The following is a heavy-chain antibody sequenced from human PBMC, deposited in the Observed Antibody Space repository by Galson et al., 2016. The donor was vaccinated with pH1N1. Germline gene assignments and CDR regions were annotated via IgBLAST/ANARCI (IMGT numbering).Heavy chain of an antibody. Sequence: LRLSCAASGFTFSSSWMNWVRQAPGKGLEWIAIIKKDGSERYYVDSVNGRFTISRDNAKNSLYLQMNSLRVEDTAIYYCAGGGGYLIEKWGQGVLVTVSS. J-gene: IGHJ4*02. CDR1: GFTFSSSW. CDR2: IKKDGSER. CDR3: AGGGGYLIEK. D-gene: IGHD3-22*01. V-gene: IGHV3-7*04.